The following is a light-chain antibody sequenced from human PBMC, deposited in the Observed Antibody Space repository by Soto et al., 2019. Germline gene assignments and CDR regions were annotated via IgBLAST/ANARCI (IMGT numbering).Light chain of an antibody. CDR1: QSIGSW. V-gene: IGKV1-5*01. CDR3: QQSHGYPRT. CDR2: AAS. J-gene: IGKJ4*02. Sequence: MAQSASTRSPCVEDRFTITWRATQSIGSWLAWYQQKPGKAPKLLIYAASSLQSGVASRFSGSGSGTEFTLTISSLQHEDFATYYCQQSHGYPRTFGGGTKVDIK.